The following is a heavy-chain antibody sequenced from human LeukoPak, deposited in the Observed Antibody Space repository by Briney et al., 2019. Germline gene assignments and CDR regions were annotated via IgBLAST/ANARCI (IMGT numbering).Heavy chain of an antibody. J-gene: IGHJ3*02. CDR3: ASRNYDSSGYYYGDDAFDI. Sequence: SETLSLTCAVSGGSISSSNWWSWVRQPPGKGLEWIGEIYHSGSTNYNPSLKSRVTISVDTSKNQFSLKLSSVTAADTAVYYCASRNYDSSGYYYGDDAFDIWSQGTMVTVSS. V-gene: IGHV4-4*02. CDR1: GGSISSSNW. D-gene: IGHD3-22*01. CDR2: IYHSGST.